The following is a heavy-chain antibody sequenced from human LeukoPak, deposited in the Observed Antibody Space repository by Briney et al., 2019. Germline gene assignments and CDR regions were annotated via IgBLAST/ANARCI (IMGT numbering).Heavy chain of an antibody. CDR1: GGSFSSYY. CDR2: IYYSGST. D-gene: IGHD5-12*01. V-gene: IGHV4-59*01. Sequence: SETLSLTCTVSGGSFSSYYWSWIRQPPGKGLEWIGYIYYSGSTNYNPSLKSRVTISVDTAKNQFSLKLSSVTAADTAVYYCARAAFGYSGYDYLYYFDYWGQGTLVTVSS. J-gene: IGHJ4*02. CDR3: ARAAFGYSGYDYLYYFDY.